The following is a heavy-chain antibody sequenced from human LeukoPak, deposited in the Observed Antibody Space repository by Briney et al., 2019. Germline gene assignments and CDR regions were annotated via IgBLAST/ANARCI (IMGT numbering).Heavy chain of an antibody. J-gene: IGHJ4*02. CDR3: ARLGIYLPFDY. CDR1: GGSISSSSYY. V-gene: IGHV4-39*01. Sequence: PSETLSLTYTVSGGSISSSSYYWGWIRQPPGKGLEWIGSIYYSGSTYYNPSLKSRVTISVDTSKNQFSLKLSSVTAADTAVYYCARLGIYLPFDYWGQGTLVTVSS. CDR2: IYYSGST. D-gene: IGHD7-27*01.